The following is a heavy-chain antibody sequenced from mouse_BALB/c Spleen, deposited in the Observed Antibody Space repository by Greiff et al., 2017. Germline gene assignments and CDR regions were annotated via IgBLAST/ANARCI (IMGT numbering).Heavy chain of an antibody. CDR2: ISYSGST. V-gene: IGHV3-8*02. D-gene: IGHD1-1*01. CDR3: ANYYGSKGAMDY. Sequence: EVKLQESGPSLVKPSQTLSLTCSVTGDSITSGYWNWIRKFPGNKLEYMGYISYSGSTYYNPSLKSRISITRDTSKNQYYLQLNSVTTEDTATYYCANYYGSKGAMDYWGQGTSVTVSS. J-gene: IGHJ4*01. CDR1: GDSITSGY.